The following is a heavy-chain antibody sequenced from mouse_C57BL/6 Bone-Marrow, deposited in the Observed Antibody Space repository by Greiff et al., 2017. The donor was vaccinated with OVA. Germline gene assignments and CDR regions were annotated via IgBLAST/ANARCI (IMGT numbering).Heavy chain of an antibody. CDR1: GYTFTDYY. Sequence: VQLQQSGPVLVKPGASVKMSCKASGYTFTDYYMNWVKQSHGKSLEWIGVINPYNGGTSYNQKFKGKATLTVDKSSSTAYMELNSLTSEDSAVYYCAREDGSSYVRFAYWGQGTLVTVSA. CDR3: AREDGSSYVRFAY. CDR2: INPYNGGT. J-gene: IGHJ3*01. V-gene: IGHV1-19*01. D-gene: IGHD1-1*01.